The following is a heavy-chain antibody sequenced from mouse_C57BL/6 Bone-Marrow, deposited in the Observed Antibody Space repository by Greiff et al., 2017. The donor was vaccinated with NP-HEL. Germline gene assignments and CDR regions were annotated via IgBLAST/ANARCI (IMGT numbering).Heavy chain of an antibody. Sequence: DVQLQESGAELVRPGASVKLSCTASGFNIKDDYMHWVKQRPEQGLEWIGWIDPENGDTEYASKFQGKATITADTSSNTAYLQLSSLTSEDTAVYYCTPSYYDYDVRGYYYAMDYWGQGTSVTVSS. CDR1: GFNIKDDY. J-gene: IGHJ4*01. D-gene: IGHD2-4*01. CDR2: IDPENGDT. V-gene: IGHV14-4*01. CDR3: TPSYYDYDVRGYYYAMDY.